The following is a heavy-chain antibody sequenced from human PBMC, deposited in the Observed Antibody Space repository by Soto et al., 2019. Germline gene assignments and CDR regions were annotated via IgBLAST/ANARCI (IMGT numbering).Heavy chain of an antibody. D-gene: IGHD5-12*01. J-gene: IGHJ4*02. Sequence: PGGSLRLSCAASGFNFSTYAMSWVRPAQGKGMEWVSVISGSGGSTSDADSVRGRFTISRNNSQNTLYLQMNSLRDEETAVYYCAKGKEYSGYRYDYWGQGILVTVSS. CDR2: ISGSGGST. CDR3: AKGKEYSGYRYDY. CDR1: GFNFSTYA. V-gene: IGHV3-23*01.